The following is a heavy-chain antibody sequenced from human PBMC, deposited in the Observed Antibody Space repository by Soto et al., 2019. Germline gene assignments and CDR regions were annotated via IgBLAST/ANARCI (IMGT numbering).Heavy chain of an antibody. V-gene: IGHV5-51*01. J-gene: IGHJ6*02. Sequence: GESLKISCEGSGYPFSYFWIAWVRQMPGKGLEWMGIIYPSDSDTRYSPSFQGQVTISADKSISTAYLQWSSLKASDTAMYYCAGGGVRGVITRTRDYYGMDVWGQGTTVTVSS. CDR2: IYPSDSDT. D-gene: IGHD3-10*01. CDR1: GYPFSYFW. CDR3: AGGGVRGVITRTRDYYGMDV.